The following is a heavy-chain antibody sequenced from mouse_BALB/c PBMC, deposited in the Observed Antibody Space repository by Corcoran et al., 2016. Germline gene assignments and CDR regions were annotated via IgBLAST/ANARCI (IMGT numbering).Heavy chain of an antibody. V-gene: IGHV14-3*02. J-gene: IGHJ2*01. Sequence: EDQLQQSGAELVKPGASVKLSCTASGFNIKDTYIHWVKQRPEQGLEWIGRIDPANGNTKYDTKFQGKATMTADTSSNTVYLQLSSLTSEATAVYYCGRSREGNYVIYWGQGTTLTVSS. CDR3: GRSREGNYVIY. CDR1: GFNIKDTY. CDR2: IDPANGNT. D-gene: IGHD2-1*01.